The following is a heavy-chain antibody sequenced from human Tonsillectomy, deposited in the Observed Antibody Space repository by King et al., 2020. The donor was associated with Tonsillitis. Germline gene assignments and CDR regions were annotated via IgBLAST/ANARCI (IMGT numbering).Heavy chain of an antibody. CDR3: ARGLTSHFWSGSNV. CDR2: LNPSSGET. D-gene: IGHD3-3*02. J-gene: IGHJ4*02. V-gene: IGHV1-8*02. CDR1: GYSFRNYD. Sequence: EQLVQSGAEVKRPGASVKVSCKASGYSFRNYDIAWVRQAPGQGLEWMGWLNPSSGETAYVQKFQGRVTMTSNPSTNTSYMELSSLRSDDTAVYFCARGLTSHFWSGSNVWGQGTLVTVS.